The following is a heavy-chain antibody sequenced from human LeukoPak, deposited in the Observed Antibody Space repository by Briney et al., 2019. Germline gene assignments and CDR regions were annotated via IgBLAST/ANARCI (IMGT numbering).Heavy chain of an antibody. CDR3: ARSSGWYG. V-gene: IGHV3-48*03. CDR1: GFTFSTYE. Sequence: PGGSLRLSCAASGFTFSTYEMNWVRQAPGKGLEWVSHISSSGSTTYYADSVKGRFTISRDNAKNSLYLQMNSLRAEDTAVYYCARSSGWYGWGQGTLVTVSS. J-gene: IGHJ4*02. D-gene: IGHD6-19*01. CDR2: ISSSGSTT.